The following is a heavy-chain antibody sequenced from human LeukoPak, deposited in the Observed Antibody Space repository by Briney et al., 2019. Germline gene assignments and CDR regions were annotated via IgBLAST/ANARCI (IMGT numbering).Heavy chain of an antibody. V-gene: IGHV4-30-2*01. Sequence: SETLSLTCSVSNDSIASGPYYWTWIRQPPGKGLEWIGYIWQNGYTYYSPFLPGRVSISVDKSKNSFSLSLTSVTAADTAVYFCARGLGQFDCWGQGTLVTVSS. CDR3: ARGLGQFDC. CDR2: IWQNGYT. J-gene: IGHJ4*02. CDR1: NDSIASGPYY.